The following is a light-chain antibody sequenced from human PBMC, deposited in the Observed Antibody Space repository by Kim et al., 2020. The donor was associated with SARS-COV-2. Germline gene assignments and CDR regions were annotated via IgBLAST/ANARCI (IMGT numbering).Light chain of an antibody. CDR3: QVWDSSSDLVV. CDR1: NIGSKS. J-gene: IGLJ2*01. V-gene: IGLV3-21*04. Sequence: SYELIQPPSVSVAPGKTARITCGGNNIGSKSVHWYQQKPGQAPVLVIYYDSDRPSGIPERFSGSNSGNTATLTISRVEAGDEADYYCQVWDSSSDLVVFGGGTQLTVL. CDR2: YDS.